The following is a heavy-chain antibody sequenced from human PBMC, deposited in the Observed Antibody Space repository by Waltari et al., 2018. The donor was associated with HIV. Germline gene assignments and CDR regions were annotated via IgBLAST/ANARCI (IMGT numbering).Heavy chain of an antibody. Sequence: QVQLVKSGAEVRPPGSSVKVSCKASGGPFTSYSIHWVRQAPGQGLEWMGRVIPMSGTAMKAQKFQARVTISADKSTTTAYMELTSLRTEDTAVYYCASARETMGVDFDFWGQGTLVTVSS. V-gene: IGHV1-69*08. CDR1: GGPFTSYS. CDR2: VIPMSGTA. D-gene: IGHD3-10*01. J-gene: IGHJ4*02. CDR3: ASARETMGVDFDF.